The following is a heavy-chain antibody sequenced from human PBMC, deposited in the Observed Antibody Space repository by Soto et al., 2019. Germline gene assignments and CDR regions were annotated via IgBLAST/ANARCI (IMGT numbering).Heavy chain of an antibody. V-gene: IGHV3-66*01. CDR1: ALTAGKNY. Sequence: EVQLVESGGGLVQPGGSLRLSCAGSALTAGKNYMSWVRQPPGKGLEWVSVIYSGGTTYYADSVKDRFSISRDNSKSTLYLQMDNLRAGDTAVYYCARGGSGSDWDYYGMDVWGQGTTVTVSS. D-gene: IGHD3-10*01. CDR2: IYSGGTT. CDR3: ARGGSGSDWDYYGMDV. J-gene: IGHJ6*02.